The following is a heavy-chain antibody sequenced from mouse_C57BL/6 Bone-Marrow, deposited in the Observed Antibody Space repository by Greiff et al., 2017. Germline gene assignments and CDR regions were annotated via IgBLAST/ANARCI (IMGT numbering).Heavy chain of an antibody. V-gene: IGHV14-4*01. Sequence: EVMLVESGAELVRPGASVKLSCTASGFNIKDDYMHWVKQRPEQGLEWIGWIDPANGDTEYASKFQGKATITADTSSNTAYLQLSSLTSEDTAVYYCTTLLRFYAMDYWGQGTSVTVSS. CDR2: IDPANGDT. J-gene: IGHJ4*01. CDR3: TTLLRFYAMDY. D-gene: IGHD1-1*01. CDR1: GFNIKDDY.